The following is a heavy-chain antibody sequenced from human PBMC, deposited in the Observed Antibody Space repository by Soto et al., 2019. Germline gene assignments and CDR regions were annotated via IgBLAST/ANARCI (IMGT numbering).Heavy chain of an antibody. CDR3: ARAGGSSSAYHYYGMDV. V-gene: IGHV1-2*02. CDR1: GYTFTGYY. Sequence: GASVKVSCKASGYTFTGYYMHWVRQAPGQGLEWMGWINPNSGGTNYAQKFQGRVTMTRDTSISTAYMELSRLRSDDTAVYYCARAGGSSSAYHYYGMDVWGQGTTVTVSS. J-gene: IGHJ6*02. D-gene: IGHD6-6*01. CDR2: INPNSGGT.